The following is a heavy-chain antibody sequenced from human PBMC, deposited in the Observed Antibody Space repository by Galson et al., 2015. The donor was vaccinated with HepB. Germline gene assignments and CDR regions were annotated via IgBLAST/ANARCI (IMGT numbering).Heavy chain of an antibody. Sequence: SLRLSCAASGFTFSDYYMSWIRQAPGKGLEWVSYISSSSSYTNYADSVKGRFTISRDNAKNSLYLQMNSLRAEDTAVYYCARVPYYSGYGMVGWYFDLWGRGTLVTVSS. CDR1: GFTFSDYY. J-gene: IGHJ2*01. CDR3: ARVPYYSGYGMVGWYFDL. CDR2: ISSSSSYT. D-gene: IGHD5-12*01. V-gene: IGHV3-11*06.